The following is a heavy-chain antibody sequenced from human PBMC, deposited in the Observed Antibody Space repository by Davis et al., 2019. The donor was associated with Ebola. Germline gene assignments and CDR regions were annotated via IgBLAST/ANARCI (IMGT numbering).Heavy chain of an antibody. CDR3: ARVLLWGLEWYFDL. Sequence: ASVKVSCKASGYTFTAYGVSWVRQAPGQGLEWMGWISAYNGYTNYAQSFQGRVTLTTDTSTSTFYMKMRSLRSDDTAVYYCARVLLWGLEWYFDLWGRGTLVTVSS. D-gene: IGHD3-10*01. J-gene: IGHJ2*01. CDR1: GYTFTAYG. V-gene: IGHV1-18*01. CDR2: ISAYNGYT.